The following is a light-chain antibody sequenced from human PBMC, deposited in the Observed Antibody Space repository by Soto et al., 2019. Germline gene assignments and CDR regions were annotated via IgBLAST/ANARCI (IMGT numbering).Light chain of an antibody. CDR1: SSNIGAGYD. CDR3: QSYDNSLGGYV. Sequence: QLVLTQPPSVPGAPGQRVTISCTGNSSNIGAGYDVHWYQHLPGTAPKLLICGNINRPSGVPDRFSGSKSGTSASLAITGLQAEDEADYYCQSYDNSLGGYVFGTGTKLTVL. V-gene: IGLV1-40*01. J-gene: IGLJ1*01. CDR2: GNI.